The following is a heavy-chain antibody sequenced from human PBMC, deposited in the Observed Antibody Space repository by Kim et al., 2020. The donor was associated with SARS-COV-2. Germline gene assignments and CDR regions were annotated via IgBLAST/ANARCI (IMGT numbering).Heavy chain of an antibody. CDR1: GFTFSSYA. J-gene: IGHJ4*02. Sequence: GGSLRLSCAASGFTFSSYAMSWVRQAPGKGLEWVSAISGSGGNTYFADSVKGRFTISRDNSKNTLFLQMNSLRAEDTAIYYCAKDGGYCSGGSCYDYWGQGTLVTVSS. CDR3: AKDGGYCSGGSCYDY. V-gene: IGHV3-23*01. CDR2: ISGSGGNT. D-gene: IGHD2-15*01.